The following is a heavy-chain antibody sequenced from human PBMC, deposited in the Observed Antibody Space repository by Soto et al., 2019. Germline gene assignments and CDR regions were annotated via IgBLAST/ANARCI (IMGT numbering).Heavy chain of an antibody. CDR2: IYWDDDK. J-gene: IGHJ4*02. V-gene: IGHV2-5*02. D-gene: IGHD1-1*01. CDR3: AHRVHYSDNWNSAYFDY. CDR1: GVSLRTCGGG. Sequence: GAWPTLVKPTQTLTLTCTLSGVSLRTCGGGVGWVRQPPGKALEWLVIIYWDDDKRYSPSLKSRLTVTKDTSKDQVVLTMTNMDPVDTATYYCAHRVHYSDNWNSAYFDYWGQGTXVTVSS.